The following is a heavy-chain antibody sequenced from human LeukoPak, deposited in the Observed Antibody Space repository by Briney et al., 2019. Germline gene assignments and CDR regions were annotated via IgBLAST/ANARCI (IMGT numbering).Heavy chain of an antibody. Sequence: SETLSLTCTVSGGSISSSSYYWGWIRQPPGKGLEWIGSIYYSGSTYYNPSLKSRVTISVDTSKNQFSLKLSSVTAADTAVYYCARDRGLRVLDVWGQGTTVTVSS. D-gene: IGHD4-17*01. V-gene: IGHV4-39*07. CDR3: ARDRGLRVLDV. CDR1: GGSISSSSYY. J-gene: IGHJ6*02. CDR2: IYYSGST.